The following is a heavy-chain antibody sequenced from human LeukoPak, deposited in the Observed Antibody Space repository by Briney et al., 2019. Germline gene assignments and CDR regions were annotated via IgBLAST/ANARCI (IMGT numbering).Heavy chain of an antibody. CDR1: GYSFTSYW. V-gene: IGHV5-51*01. CDR2: IYPGDSDT. CDR3: ARQAVWFGELSTDY. D-gene: IGHD3-10*01. Sequence: KRGESLKISCKGSGYSFTSYWIGWVRQMPGKGLEWMGIIYPGDSDTRYSPSFQGQVTISADKSISTAYLQWSRLKASDTAMYYCARQAVWFGELSTDYWGQGALVTVSS. J-gene: IGHJ4*02.